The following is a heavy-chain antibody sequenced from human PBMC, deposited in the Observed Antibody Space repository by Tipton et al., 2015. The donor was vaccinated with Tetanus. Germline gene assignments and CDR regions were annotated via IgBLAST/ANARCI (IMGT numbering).Heavy chain of an antibody. CDR1: GFTFSSYG. CDR2: ISYDGSNK. V-gene: IGHV3-30*03. CDR3: ARGIEDCSGGSCYWGDQWFDP. Sequence: SLRLSCAASGFTFSSYGMHWVRQAPGKGLEWVAVISYDGSNKYYADSVKGRFTISRDNSKNTLYLQMNSLRAEDTAVYYCARGIEDCSGGSCYWGDQWFDPWGQGTLVTVSS. J-gene: IGHJ5*02. D-gene: IGHD2-15*01.